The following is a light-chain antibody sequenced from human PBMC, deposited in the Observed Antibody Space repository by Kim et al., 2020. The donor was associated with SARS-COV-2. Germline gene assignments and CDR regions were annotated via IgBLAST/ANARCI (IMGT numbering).Light chain of an antibody. Sequence: VGGRVTITCRASQSINAFLAWYQQREGKAPKRLIYKASTLERGVSSRFSGSGFGTEFTLTINSLQPDDSATYYCQQYNTYSQTSTFGQGTKVDIK. V-gene: IGKV1-5*03. J-gene: IGKJ1*01. CDR3: QQYNTYSQTST. CDR1: QSINAF. CDR2: KAS.